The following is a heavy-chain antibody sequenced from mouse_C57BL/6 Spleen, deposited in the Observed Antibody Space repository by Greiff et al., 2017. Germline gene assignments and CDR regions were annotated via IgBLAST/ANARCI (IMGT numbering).Heavy chain of an antibody. J-gene: IGHJ2*01. CDR1: GYAFTNYL. CDR2: INPGSGGT. V-gene: IGHV1-54*01. D-gene: IGHD1-1*01. Sequence: QVQLQQSGAELVRPGTSVKVSCKASGYAFTNYLIEWVKQRPGQGLEWIGVINPGSGGTNYNEKFKGKATLTADKSSSTAYMQLSSLTSDDSAVYFCARFITTVVAKVDYFDYWGQGTTLTVSS. CDR3: ARFITTVVAKVDYFDY.